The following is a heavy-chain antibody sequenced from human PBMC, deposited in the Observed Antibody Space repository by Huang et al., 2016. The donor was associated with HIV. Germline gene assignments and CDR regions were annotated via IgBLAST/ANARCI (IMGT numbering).Heavy chain of an antibody. CDR1: GGTFSKYA. J-gene: IGHJ4*02. CDR3: ARGQLGSYGDYDVLN. CDR2: IIPMFGTP. V-gene: IGHV1-69*13. D-gene: IGHD4-17*01. Sequence: QVQLVQSGAEVKTPGSSVKVSCKASGGTFSKYAISWVRQSPGQGLEWMGGIIPMFGTPNYARKFQGRVTITADDSTSTTYGEVSSLRSEDTALYYCARGQLGSYGDYDVLNWGQGTLVTVSS.